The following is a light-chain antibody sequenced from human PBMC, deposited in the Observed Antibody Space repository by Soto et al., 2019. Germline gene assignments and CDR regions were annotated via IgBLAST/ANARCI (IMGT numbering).Light chain of an antibody. V-gene: IGLV2-11*01. J-gene: IGLJ3*02. CDR2: DVN. CDR3: CSYAGSHTPWV. Sequence: QSALTQPRSVSGSPGQSVTISCTGTSSDVGGYNYVSWYQQHPGKAPKLMIYDVNKWPSGVPHRFSGSKSGNTASLTISGLQAEDEAAYHCCSYAGSHTPWVFGGGTKLTVL. CDR1: SSDVGGYNY.